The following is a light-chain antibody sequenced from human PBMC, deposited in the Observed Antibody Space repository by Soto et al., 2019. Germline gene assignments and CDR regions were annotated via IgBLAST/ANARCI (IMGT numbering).Light chain of an antibody. CDR1: SSNVGNNY. J-gene: IGLJ1*01. V-gene: IGLV1-51*01. CDR3: GTWDSSPSAGV. CDR2: DNN. Sequence: QSALTQPPSVSAAPGQKVTISCSGCSSNVGNNYVSWYQQLPGTAPKLLIFDNNKRPSGIPDRFSGSKSGTSATLGITGLQTGDEADYYCGTWDSSPSAGVFGTGTKVTVL.